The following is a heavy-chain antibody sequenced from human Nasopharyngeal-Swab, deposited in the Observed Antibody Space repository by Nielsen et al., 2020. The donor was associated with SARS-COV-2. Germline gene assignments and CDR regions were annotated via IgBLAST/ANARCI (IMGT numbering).Heavy chain of an antibody. V-gene: IGHV1-24*01. D-gene: IGHD3-10*01. CDR1: RYTLTELS. Sequence: ASVKVSCKVSRYTLTELSMHWVRQAPGKGLEWMGGFDPEDGETIYAQKFQGRVTMTEDTSTDTAYMELSSLRSEDTAVYYCATAPYGSGSGDFLDYWGQGTLVTVSS. CDR3: ATAPYGSGSGDFLDY. J-gene: IGHJ4*02. CDR2: FDPEDGET.